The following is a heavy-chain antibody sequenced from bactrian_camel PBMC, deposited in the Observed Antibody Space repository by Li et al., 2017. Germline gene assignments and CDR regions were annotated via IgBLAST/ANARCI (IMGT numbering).Heavy chain of an antibody. CDR3: ALGEEPFEYNY. Sequence: HVQLVESGGGSVQAGGSLKLSCSASGHIFSRCKMEWYRQAPGKQRELVSSIGGDGTTTYSDSVKGRFTISRDNAKNTVYLQLNSLESEDTARYYCALGEEPFEYNYWGQGTQVTVS. CDR1: GHIFSRCK. CDR2: IGGDGTT. J-gene: IGHJ4*01. V-gene: IGHV3S53*01.